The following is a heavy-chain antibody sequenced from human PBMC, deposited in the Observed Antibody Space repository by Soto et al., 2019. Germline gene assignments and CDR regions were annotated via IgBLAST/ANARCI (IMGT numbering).Heavy chain of an antibody. J-gene: IGHJ6*04. Sequence: ASVKVSCKASGYTFTSYDINWVRQATGQGLEWMGWMNPNIGNTVYAQKFQGRVTITMNTSISTAYMELTSLRSEDRAVSYCARGSLNVIMDVWGKGTTVTVST. V-gene: IGHV1-8*01. CDR3: ARGSLNVIMDV. CDR2: MNPNIGNT. CDR1: GYTFTSYD.